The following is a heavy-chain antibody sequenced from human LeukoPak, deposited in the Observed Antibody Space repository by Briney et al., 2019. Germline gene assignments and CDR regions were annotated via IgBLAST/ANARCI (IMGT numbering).Heavy chain of an antibody. CDR1: GGSISSSSYY. CDR3: AGSSGWSYNFDY. J-gene: IGHJ4*02. Sequence: SETLSLTCTVSGGSISSSSYYWGWIRQPPGKGLEWIGSIYYSGSTYYNPSLKSRVTISVDTSKNQFSLKLSSVTAADTAVYYCAGSSGWSYNFDYWGQGTLVTVSS. V-gene: IGHV4-39*07. D-gene: IGHD6-19*01. CDR2: IYYSGST.